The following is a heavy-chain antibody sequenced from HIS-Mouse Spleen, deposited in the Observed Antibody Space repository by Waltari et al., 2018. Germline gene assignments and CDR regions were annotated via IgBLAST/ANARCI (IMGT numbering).Heavy chain of an antibody. CDR1: GYTFTSSD. CDR2: MNPNSGNT. D-gene: IGHD6-19*01. J-gene: IGHJ4*02. V-gene: IGHV1-8*01. Sequence: QVQLVQSGAEVKKPGASVKVSCKASGYTFTSSDINWVRQATGQGLEWMGWMNPNSGNTGYAQKFQGRVTMTRNTSISTAYMELSSLRSEDTAVYYCARVNLGSGWPHFDYWGQGTLVTVFS. CDR3: ARVNLGSGWPHFDY.